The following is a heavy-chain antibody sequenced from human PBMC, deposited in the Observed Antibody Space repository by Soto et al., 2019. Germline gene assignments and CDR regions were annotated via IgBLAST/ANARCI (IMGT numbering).Heavy chain of an antibody. D-gene: IGHD3-10*01. Sequence: GGSLRLSCAASGFTFSSYAMNWVRQAPGKGLEWVSTISSSGGSTYYADSVKGRFTISRDNSKNTLYLQMNSLRADDTAVYYCAKAYYCSWSFSGFDYWGQATLVTVSS. V-gene: IGHV3-23*01. CDR3: AKAYYCSWSFSGFDY. CDR1: GFTFSSYA. J-gene: IGHJ4*02. CDR2: ISSSGGST.